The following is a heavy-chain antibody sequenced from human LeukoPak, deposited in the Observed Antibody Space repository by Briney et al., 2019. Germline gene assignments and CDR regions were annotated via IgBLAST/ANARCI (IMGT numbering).Heavy chain of an antibody. CDR1: GGSISSSSHY. D-gene: IGHD4-17*01. CDR3: ARSYGLDAFDI. J-gene: IGHJ3*02. Sequence: SETLSLTCTVFGGSISSSSHYWGWIRQPPGEGLEWIGSIYFSGSTYYSPSLKSRVTISVDPSTNQVSLKLSSVTAADTAVYYCARSYGLDAFDIWGQGTMVTVSS. CDR2: IYFSGST. V-gene: IGHV4-39*01.